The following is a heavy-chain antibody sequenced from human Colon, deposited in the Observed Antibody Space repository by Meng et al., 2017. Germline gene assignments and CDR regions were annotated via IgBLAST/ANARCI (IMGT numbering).Heavy chain of an antibody. CDR1: GGSFIGCY. V-gene: IGHV4-34*01. Sequence: QLQRRVAGVLHPSVTLSLTLAVVGGSFIGCYWVWIHQPPGKGLEWSGEINHSGNTNYSPTINSRVTISVDTSKNQFSLKLSSVTAADTAVYYCARERLSSGWYGGRWFDPWGQGTLVTVSS. D-gene: IGHD6-19*01. CDR3: ARERLSSGWYGGRWFDP. J-gene: IGHJ5*02. CDR2: INHSGNT.